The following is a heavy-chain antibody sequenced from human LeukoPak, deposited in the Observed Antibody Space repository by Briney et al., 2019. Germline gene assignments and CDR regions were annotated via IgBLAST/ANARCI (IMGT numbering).Heavy chain of an antibody. Sequence: ASVKVSCKASGYTFTGYYIHLVRQAPGQGLEWMGIINPNNGDTNYAQRFQGRVTMTRDTSTSTVYMELSSLDSEDTAVYYCARESDVGKDFDCWGQGTLVTVSS. CDR1: GYTFTGYY. J-gene: IGHJ4*02. CDR2: INPNNGDT. CDR3: ARESDVGKDFDC. V-gene: IGHV1-46*01. D-gene: IGHD1-1*01.